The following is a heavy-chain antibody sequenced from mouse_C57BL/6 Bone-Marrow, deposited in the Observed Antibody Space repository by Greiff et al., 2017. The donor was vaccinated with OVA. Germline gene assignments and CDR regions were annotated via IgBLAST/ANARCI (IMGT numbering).Heavy chain of an antibody. CDR2: IYPSDGST. CDR3: ARKEDLWYYGSDYAMDY. J-gene: IGHJ4*01. D-gene: IGHD1-1*01. Sequence: QVQLQQSGPELVKPGASVKLSCKASGYTFTSYDINWVKQRPGQGLEWIGWIYPSDGSTKYNEKFKGKATLTVDPSSSTAYMELLSLTSEGSAVYFWARKEDLWYYGSDYAMDYWGQGTSVTVSS. CDR1: GYTFTSYD. V-gene: IGHV1-85*01.